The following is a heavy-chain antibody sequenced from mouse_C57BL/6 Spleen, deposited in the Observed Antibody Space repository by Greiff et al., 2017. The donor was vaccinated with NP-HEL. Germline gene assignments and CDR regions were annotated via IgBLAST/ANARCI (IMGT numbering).Heavy chain of an antibody. V-gene: IGHV1-5*01. CDR3: TRKASSSYDYFDY. J-gene: IGHJ2*01. CDR2: IYPGNSDT. CDR1: GYTFTSYW. Sequence: EVQLQQSGTVLARPGASVKMSCKTSGYTFTSYWMHWVKQRPGQGLEWIGAIYPGNSDTSYNQKFKGKAKLTAVTSASTAYMELSSLTNEDSAVYDCTRKASSSYDYFDYWGQGTTLTVSS. D-gene: IGHD1-1*01.